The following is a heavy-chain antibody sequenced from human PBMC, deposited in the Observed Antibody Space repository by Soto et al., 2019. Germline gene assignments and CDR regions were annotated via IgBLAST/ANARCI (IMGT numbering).Heavy chain of an antibody. D-gene: IGHD2-2*01. CDR3: ARDTYCSSTSCYGGVFDY. V-gene: IGHV1-69*13. Sequence: ASVKVSCKASGGTFSSYAISWVRQAPGQGLEWMGGIIPIFGTANYAQKFQGRVTITADESTSTAYMELSSLRSEDTAVYYCARDTYCSSTSCYGGVFDYWGQGTLVTVSS. CDR2: IIPIFGTA. J-gene: IGHJ4*02. CDR1: GGTFSSYA.